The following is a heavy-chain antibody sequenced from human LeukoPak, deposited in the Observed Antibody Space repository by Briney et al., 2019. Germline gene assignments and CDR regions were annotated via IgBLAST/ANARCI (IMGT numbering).Heavy chain of an antibody. V-gene: IGHV4-34*01. Sequence: SETLSLTCAVYGGSFSGYYWSWIRQPPGKGLEWIGEINDSESTSYAPSLKNRVTISLDTSKNQFSLKMSSMTAADTAVYYCARARFEVYTMRSFYYGMDVWGQGTTVTVSS. D-gene: IGHD2-2*02. CDR3: ARARFEVYTMRSFYYGMDV. CDR2: INDSEST. CDR1: GGSFSGYY. J-gene: IGHJ6*02.